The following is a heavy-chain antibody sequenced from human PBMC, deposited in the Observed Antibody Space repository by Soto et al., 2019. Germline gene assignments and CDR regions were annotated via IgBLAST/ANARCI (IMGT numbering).Heavy chain of an antibody. D-gene: IGHD1-26*01. CDR3: ARDRGVGATTDY. V-gene: IGHV4-30-4*08. CDR1: GFSLSTRELR. CDR2: IYYSGST. Sequence: SGPTLVNPTQTLTMPCPFSGFSLSTRELRVSWIRQPPGKGLEWIGYIYYSGSTYYNPSLKSRVTISVDTSKNQFSLKLSSVTAADTAVYYCARDRGVGATTDYWGQGTLVTVSS. J-gene: IGHJ4*02.